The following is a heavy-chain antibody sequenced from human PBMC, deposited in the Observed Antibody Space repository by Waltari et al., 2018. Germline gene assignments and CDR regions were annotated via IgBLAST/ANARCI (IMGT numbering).Heavy chain of an antibody. J-gene: IGHJ6*03. CDR2: ISFDGSNK. CDR3: AKDGEATVASTIYYYYMDV. Sequence: QVQVVESGGGVVQPGRSLRLSCAASGFSFFSYGMHGVRQAPGKGLELVAYISFDGSNKYYADSVKGRFTISRDNSKNTVYLQMNSLGAEDTAVYYCAKDGEATVASTIYYYYMDVWGKGTTVTFS. D-gene: IGHD2-2*01. V-gene: IGHV3-30*18. CDR1: GFSFFSYG.